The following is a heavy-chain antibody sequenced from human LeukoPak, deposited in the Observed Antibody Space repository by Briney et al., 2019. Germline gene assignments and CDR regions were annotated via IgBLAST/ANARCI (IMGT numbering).Heavy chain of an antibody. CDR1: GYTFTGYY. V-gene: IGHV1-2*02. J-gene: IGHJ4*02. CDR3: STNRVDYYDSSGYYGGFDY. Sequence: ASVKVSCKASGYTFTGYYMHWVRQPPGQGLEWMGWINPNSGGTNYAQKFQGRVIMTREASISTAYMVLSRRISEDTAVYYCSTNRVDYYDSSGYYGGFDYWGQGTLVTVSS. CDR2: INPNSGGT. D-gene: IGHD3-22*01.